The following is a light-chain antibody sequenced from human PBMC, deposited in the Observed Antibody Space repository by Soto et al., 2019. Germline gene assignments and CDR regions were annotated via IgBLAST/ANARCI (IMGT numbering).Light chain of an antibody. J-gene: IGLJ2*01. CDR1: SSNIGKNY. V-gene: IGLV1-51*02. CDR3: GTWHSSLGAVL. Sequence: QSVLTQPPSVSAAPGQKVTISCSGSSSNIGKNYVSWYQQLPGTPPKLLIHENNKRPSGIPDRFSGSKSGTSATLGITGLQTGDEADYYCGTWHSSLGAVLFGGGTKLTVL. CDR2: ENN.